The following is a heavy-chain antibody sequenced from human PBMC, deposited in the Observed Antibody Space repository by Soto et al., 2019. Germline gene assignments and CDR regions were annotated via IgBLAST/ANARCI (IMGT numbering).Heavy chain of an antibody. D-gene: IGHD3-22*01. J-gene: IGHJ5*02. Sequence: SETLYLTCTVSGGSVSSGDYFWSWLRQSPGKRLEWIAYIYYSGSTNYNPSLKSRATISVDTSKSQVSLTLTSMTAADAALYYCARSPNYYYYGFDVWGQGTLVTVSS. CDR3: ARSPNYYYYGFDV. V-gene: IGHV4-61*08. CDR1: GGSVSSGDYF. CDR2: IYYSGST.